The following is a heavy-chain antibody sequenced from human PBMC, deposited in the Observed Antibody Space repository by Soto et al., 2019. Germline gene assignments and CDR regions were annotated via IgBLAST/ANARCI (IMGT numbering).Heavy chain of an antibody. CDR1: GISYSTYV. J-gene: IGHJ4*02. Sequence: VQLVQSGAEVKKPGASVRISCTASGISYSTYVIHWVRQAPGQGLEWMGWINAGNGDTRYSQTFQGRVTLTRDTSATTTYMDLSSLRSEDTSIYYCARAISGYVTWGQGTLVTVSS. D-gene: IGHD5-12*01. CDR2: INAGNGDT. CDR3: ARAISGYVT. V-gene: IGHV1-3*01.